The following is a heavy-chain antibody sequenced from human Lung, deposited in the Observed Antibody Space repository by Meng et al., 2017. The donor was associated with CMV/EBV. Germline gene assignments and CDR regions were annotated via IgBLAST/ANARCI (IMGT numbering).Heavy chain of an antibody. CDR2: IYPGDSDT. CDR1: YSFTSYY. D-gene: IGHD4-17*01. J-gene: IGHJ4*02. V-gene: IGHV5-51*01. Sequence: YSFTSYYIAWVRQMPGKGLEWMGIIYPGDSDTRYSPSFQGQVTIPVDKSISTAYLQWSSLKASDTAMYFCARRSLYGDYVPRPFNYWGQGTLVTVSS. CDR3: ARRSLYGDYVPRPFNY.